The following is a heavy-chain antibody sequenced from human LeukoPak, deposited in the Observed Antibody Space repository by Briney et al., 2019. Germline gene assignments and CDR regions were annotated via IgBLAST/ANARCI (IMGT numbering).Heavy chain of an antibody. CDR3: ARAYGGNSA. Sequence: PSETLSLTCAVYGGSFNGYYWSWIRQPPGKGLEWIGEINHSGSTNYNPSLKSRVTISVDTSKNQFSLKLSSVTAADTAVYYCARAYGGNSAWGQGTLVTVSS. CDR2: INHSGST. V-gene: IGHV4-34*01. D-gene: IGHD4-17*01. CDR1: GGSFNGYY. J-gene: IGHJ5*02.